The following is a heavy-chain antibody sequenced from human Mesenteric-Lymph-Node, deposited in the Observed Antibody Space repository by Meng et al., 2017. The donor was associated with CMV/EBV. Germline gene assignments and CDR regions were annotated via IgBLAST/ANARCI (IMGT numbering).Heavy chain of an antibody. CDR3: VRVFNYHFWDGYSDYYFDH. J-gene: IGHJ4*02. CDR2: FSSSSRSNNYI. Sequence: GDSLKTSCAASGFTFSCFTMSLVRQAPGKGLEWVSSFSSSSRSNNYIYYPDSVKGRFTISRDNAKNSVYLQMNSLRAEDTAVYYCVRVFNYHFWDGYSDYYFDHWGQGTLVTVSS. D-gene: IGHD3-3*01. V-gene: IGHV3-21*01. CDR1: GFTFSCFT.